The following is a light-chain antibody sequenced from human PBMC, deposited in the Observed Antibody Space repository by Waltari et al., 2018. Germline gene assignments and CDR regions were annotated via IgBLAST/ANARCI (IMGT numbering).Light chain of an antibody. CDR2: DVS. V-gene: IGLV2-14*03. J-gene: IGLJ2*01. Sequence: QSALTPPASVSGSPGQSITISCTGTSSYVGAYHSCSWYQQHPGKAPKLMIFDVSIRPSGVSNRFSGSKSGNTASLTISGLQAEDEADYYCSSYISSSTLELFGGGTSLTVL. CDR3: SSYISSSTLEL. CDR1: SSYVGAYHS.